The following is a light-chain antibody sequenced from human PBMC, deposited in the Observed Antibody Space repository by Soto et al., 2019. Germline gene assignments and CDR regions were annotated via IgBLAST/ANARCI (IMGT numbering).Light chain of an antibody. J-gene: IGLJ2*01. Sequence: QSALTQPASVSGSPGQSITISCTGTSSDIGSYNLVSWYQQHPGKAPKLMIYEGSKRPSGVSNRFSGSKSGNTASLTISGLQAEDGADYYCCSYVGSSTVVFGGGTQLTVL. V-gene: IGLV2-23*01. CDR2: EGS. CDR1: SSDIGSYNL. CDR3: CSYVGSSTVV.